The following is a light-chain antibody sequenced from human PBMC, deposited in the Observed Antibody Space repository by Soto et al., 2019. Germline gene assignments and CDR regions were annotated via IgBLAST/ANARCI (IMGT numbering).Light chain of an antibody. Sequence: SVLTQPASVSGSPGQSITISCTGSSGDVGYNTYVSWYQQHLGKAPKLIIYDVSDRPSGVSNRFSGSKSGNTASLTISGLQAEDEADYYCSSFLSSGSLVLFGGGTKLTVL. V-gene: IGLV2-14*01. CDR3: SSFLSSGSLVL. CDR2: DVS. J-gene: IGLJ2*01. CDR1: SGDVGYNTY.